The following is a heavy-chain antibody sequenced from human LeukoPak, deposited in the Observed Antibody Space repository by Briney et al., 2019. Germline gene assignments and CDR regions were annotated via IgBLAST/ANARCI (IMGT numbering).Heavy chain of an antibody. V-gene: IGHV1-18*01. CDR3: ARVSRGVVVVAATGWFDP. CDR2: ISAYNGNT. Sequence: ASVKVSCKASGYTFTSYGISWVRQAPGQGLEWMGWISAYNGNTNYAQKLQGRVTMTTDTSTGTAYMELRSLRSDDTAVYYCARVSRGVVVVAATGWFDPWGQGTLVTVSS. CDR1: GYTFTSYG. D-gene: IGHD2-15*01. J-gene: IGHJ5*02.